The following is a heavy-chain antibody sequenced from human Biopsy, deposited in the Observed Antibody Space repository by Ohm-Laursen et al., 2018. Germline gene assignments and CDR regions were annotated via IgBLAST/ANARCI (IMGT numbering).Heavy chain of an antibody. CDR2: INCKTGAT. CDR1: SYTFTDYN. D-gene: IGHD2-8*01. V-gene: IGHV1-2*02. Sequence: GSSVKVSCKASSYTFTDYNIHWMRQAPGQGLEWLGYINCKTGATNYAQKFQGTVTMTRETSISTAYLALGSLRSADTAIYYCARDPLNGHKHFDYWGQGSLVTVSS. J-gene: IGHJ4*02. CDR3: ARDPLNGHKHFDY.